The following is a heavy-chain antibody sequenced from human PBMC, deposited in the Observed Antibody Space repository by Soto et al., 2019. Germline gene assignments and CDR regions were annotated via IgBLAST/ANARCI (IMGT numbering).Heavy chain of an antibody. CDR3: ARARQYCSSTSCYLDP. D-gene: IGHD2-2*01. V-gene: IGHV4-4*02. Sequence: SETLSLTCGVSGDSISSSNWWNWVRQPPGKGLEWIGEIHHSGSTSYNPSLKSRVTISVDKSKNQFSLKLNSVIAADTAVYYCARARQYCSSTSCYLDPWGQGXLVTVYS. CDR1: GDSISSSNW. J-gene: IGHJ5*02. CDR2: IHHSGST.